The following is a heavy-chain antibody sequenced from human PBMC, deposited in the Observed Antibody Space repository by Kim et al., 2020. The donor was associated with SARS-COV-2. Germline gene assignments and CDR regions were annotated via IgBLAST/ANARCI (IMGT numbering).Heavy chain of an antibody. D-gene: IGHD3-16*01. CDR2: IKQDGSES. CDR1: GFTFYDYW. Sequence: GGSLRLSCVGSGFTFYDYWMTWVRLAPGKGLEWVAVIKQDGSESYYVDSVRGRFTISRDNAEKSFFLQMKSLRADDTAEFYCARDWGDYWGQGTLVTESS. CDR3: ARDWGDY. J-gene: IGHJ4*02. V-gene: IGHV3-7*05.